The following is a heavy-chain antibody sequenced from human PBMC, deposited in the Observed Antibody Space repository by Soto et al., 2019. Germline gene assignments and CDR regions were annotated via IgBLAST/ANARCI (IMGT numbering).Heavy chain of an antibody. D-gene: IGHD1-26*01. J-gene: IGHJ4*02. CDR3: AKTPPLIVGATNDY. CDR2: ISGSGGST. CDR1: GFTFSSYA. V-gene: IGHV3-23*01. Sequence: GGSLRLSCAASGFTFSSYAMSWVRQAPGKGLEWVPAISGSGGSTYYADSVKGRFTISRDNSKNTLYLQMNSLRAEDTAVYYCAKTPPLIVGATNDYWGQGTLVTVSS.